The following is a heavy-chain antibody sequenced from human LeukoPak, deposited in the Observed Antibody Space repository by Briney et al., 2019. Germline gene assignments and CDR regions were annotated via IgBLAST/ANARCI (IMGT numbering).Heavy chain of an antibody. Sequence: SETLSLTCTVYGGSFSDYYWSWIRQPPGKGLEWIGEINHSGTTNYNPSLKSRVTISVDTSKNQFSLKLSSVTAADTAVYYCARGLVGELIRYNYYYMDVWGKGTTVTISS. D-gene: IGHD3-10*01. CDR3: ARGLVGELIRYNYYYMDV. CDR2: INHSGTT. J-gene: IGHJ6*03. V-gene: IGHV4-34*01. CDR1: GGSFSDYY.